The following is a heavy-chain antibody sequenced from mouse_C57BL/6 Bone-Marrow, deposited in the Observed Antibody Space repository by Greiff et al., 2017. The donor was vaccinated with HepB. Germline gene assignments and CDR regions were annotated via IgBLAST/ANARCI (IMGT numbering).Heavy chain of an antibody. CDR1: GYNFNSYT. CDR3: SRTSLYYDYDGGFAY. J-gene: IGHJ3*01. Sequence: VQLVESGAELARPGASVKMSCKASGYNFNSYTMHWVKHRPGQGLEWIGYINPSSGSTNYNQRFKDKATLTADKSSSTAYMQLTSLTSEDSAVYYCSRTSLYYDYDGGFAYWGRGTLVTVSA. V-gene: IGHV1-4*01. CDR2: INPSSGST. D-gene: IGHD2-4*01.